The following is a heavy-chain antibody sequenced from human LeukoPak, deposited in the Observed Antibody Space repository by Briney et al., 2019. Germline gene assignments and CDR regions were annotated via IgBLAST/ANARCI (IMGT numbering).Heavy chain of an antibody. CDR1: GGSISSHY. CDR2: IYYTGSI. D-gene: IGHD5-24*01. Sequence: SETLSLTCTVSGGSISSHYWSWIRQPPGKALEWIVDIYYTGSINYNPSLKSRVTISVDTSKNQFSLKLSSVTAADTAVYYCARTSWVQSSYYFEYWGQGTLVTVSS. CDR3: ARTSWVQSSYYFEY. J-gene: IGHJ4*02. V-gene: IGHV4-59*08.